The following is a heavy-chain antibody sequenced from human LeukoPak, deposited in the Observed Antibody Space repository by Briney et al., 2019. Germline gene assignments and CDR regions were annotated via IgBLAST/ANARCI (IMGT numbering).Heavy chain of an antibody. V-gene: IGHV3-23*01. CDR1: GFTFSSYG. CDR2: ISGSGGST. J-gene: IGHJ4*02. D-gene: IGHD3-22*01. CDR3: AKGVEITMIVVVISAFDY. Sequence: PGGTLRLSCAASGFTFSSYGMSWVRQAPGKGLEWVSAISGSGGSTYYADSVKGRFTTSRDNSKNTLYLQMNSLRAEDTAVYYCAKGVEITMIVVVISAFDYWGQGTLVTVSS.